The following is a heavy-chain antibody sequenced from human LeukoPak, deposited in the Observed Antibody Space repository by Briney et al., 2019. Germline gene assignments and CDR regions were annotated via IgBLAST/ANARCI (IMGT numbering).Heavy chain of an antibody. Sequence: PSETLSLTCTVSGGSLSSSSYYWGCIRQPPGKGLEWIVSIYYSGSNYYNPSLKSRVTISVDPSKNQLSLKLRSVTDADTAVYYCARLFYYYDSSGYYSFDYWGQGTLVTVSS. CDR3: ARLFYYYDSSGYYSFDY. D-gene: IGHD3-22*01. CDR2: IYYSGSN. V-gene: IGHV4-39*01. J-gene: IGHJ4*02. CDR1: GGSLSSSSYY.